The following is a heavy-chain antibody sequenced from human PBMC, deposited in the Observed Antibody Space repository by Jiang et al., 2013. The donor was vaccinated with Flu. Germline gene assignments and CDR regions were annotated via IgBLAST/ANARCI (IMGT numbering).Heavy chain of an antibody. CDR3: ARYCSSTSCYDGGPLDAFDI. J-gene: IGHJ3*02. CDR2: GDT. V-gene: IGHV3-13*01. D-gene: IGHD2-2*01. Sequence: GDTYYPGSVKGRFTISRENAKNSLYLQMNSLRXGDTAVYYCARYCSSTSCYDGGPLDAFDIWGQGTMVTVSS.